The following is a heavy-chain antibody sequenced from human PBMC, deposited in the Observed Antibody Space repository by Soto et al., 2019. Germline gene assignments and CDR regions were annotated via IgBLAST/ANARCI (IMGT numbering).Heavy chain of an antibody. CDR2: ISYRGTT. J-gene: IGHJ4*02. CDR3: ATMGTPVTGLYYFDY. CDR1: GGSISSGNYY. V-gene: IGHV4-30-4*01. Sequence: SETLSLTCTVSGGSISSGNYYWSWIRQPPGKGLEWIGFISYRGTTHYSASLRSRVSISVDTSKNQFSLDLSSVTAADTAVYYCATMGTPVTGLYYFDYWGQGTLVTVS. D-gene: IGHD4-17*01.